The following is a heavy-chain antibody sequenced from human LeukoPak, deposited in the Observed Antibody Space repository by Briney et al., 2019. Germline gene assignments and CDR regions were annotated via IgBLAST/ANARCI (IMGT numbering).Heavy chain of an antibody. CDR3: ASLEQGIVATVAQFDY. J-gene: IGHJ4*02. V-gene: IGHV4-34*01. D-gene: IGHD5-12*01. CDR1: GGSFSGYY. Sequence: SETLSLTCAVYGGSFSGYYWSWIRQPPGKGLEWIGEINHSGSTNYNPSLKSRVTISVDTSKNQFSLKLSSVTAADTAVYYCASLEQGIVATVAQFDYWGQGTLVTVSS. CDR2: INHSGST.